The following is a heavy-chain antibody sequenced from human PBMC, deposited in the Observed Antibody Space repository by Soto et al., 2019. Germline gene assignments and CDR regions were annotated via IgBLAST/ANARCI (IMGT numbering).Heavy chain of an antibody. CDR1: GFTFDDYA. J-gene: IGHJ6*02. Sequence: EVQLVESGGGLVQPGRSLRLSCAASGFTFDDYAMHWVRQAPGKGLEGVSGISWNSGSIGYADSVKGRFTISRDNAKNSLYLQMNSLRAEDTALYYCAKDIEGGSGTSGMDVWGQGTTVTVSS. D-gene: IGHD3-10*01. CDR3: AKDIEGGSGTSGMDV. V-gene: IGHV3-9*01. CDR2: ISWNSGSI.